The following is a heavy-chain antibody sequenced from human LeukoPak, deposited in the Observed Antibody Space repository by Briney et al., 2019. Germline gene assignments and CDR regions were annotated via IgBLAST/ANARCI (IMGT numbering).Heavy chain of an antibody. CDR2: IYISGST. CDR1: APSISIYY. Sequence: SHTLSLTRTVAAPSISIYYSSSIRHPARKGLECIGRIYISGSTTTNPSLKSRVTMSVDTSKNQFSLKLSSVSAAHTASYYSARVLDDSSGYYLDYWGQGNLVTVSS. V-gene: IGHV4-4*07. CDR3: ARVLDDSSGYYLDY. D-gene: IGHD3-22*01. J-gene: IGHJ4*02.